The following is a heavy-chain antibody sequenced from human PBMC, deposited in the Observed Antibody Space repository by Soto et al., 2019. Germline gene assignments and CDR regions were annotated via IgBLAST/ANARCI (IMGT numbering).Heavy chain of an antibody. J-gene: IGHJ6*02. V-gene: IGHV1-2*04. D-gene: IGHD1-26*01. CDR2: INPNSGGT. Sequence: ASVKVSCKASGYTFTGYYMHWVRQAPGQGLEWMGWINPNSGGTNYAQKFQGWVTMTRDTSISTAYMELSRLRSDDTAVYYCARNPGMDIVGATTGYYYYYGMDVWGQGTTVTVSS. CDR3: ARNPGMDIVGATTGYYYYYGMDV. CDR1: GYTFTGYY.